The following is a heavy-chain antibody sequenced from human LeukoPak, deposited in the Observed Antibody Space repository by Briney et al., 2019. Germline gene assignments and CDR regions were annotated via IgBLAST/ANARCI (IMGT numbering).Heavy chain of an antibody. CDR3: AREARIAVAAPNWFDP. J-gene: IGHJ5*02. CDR1: GDSVSSNSAA. Sequence: SQTLSLTCAISGDSVSSNSAAWNWIRQSPSRGLEWLGRTYYRSKWYNDYAVSVKSLITINPDTSKNQFSLQLNSVTPEDTAVYYCAREARIAVAAPNWFDPWGQGTLVTVSS. V-gene: IGHV6-1*01. D-gene: IGHD6-19*01. CDR2: TYYRSKWYN.